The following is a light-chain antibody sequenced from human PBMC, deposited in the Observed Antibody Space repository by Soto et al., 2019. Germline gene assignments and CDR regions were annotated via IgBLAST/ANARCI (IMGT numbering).Light chain of an antibody. Sequence: QSVLTQPPSASGAPGQRVTISCSGSSSNVQSNTVNWYQQLPGTAPKLLTYSNDQRPSGVPDRFSGSKSGTSASLAISGLQSEDEADYYCASWDDSLFGHVFGTGTKLTVL. V-gene: IGLV1-44*01. CDR1: SSNVQSNT. CDR2: SND. J-gene: IGLJ1*01. CDR3: ASWDDSLFGHV.